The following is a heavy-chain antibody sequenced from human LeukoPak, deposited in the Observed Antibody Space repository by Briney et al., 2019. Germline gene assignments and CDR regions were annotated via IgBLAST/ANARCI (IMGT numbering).Heavy chain of an antibody. Sequence: PGGSLRHSCAASGFTFSTYWMGWVRQAPGKGLEWVAKIKPDGSEKDHVDSVKGRFTISRDNAKNSLYLQLNSLSAEDTAVYYCARSRFYFDYWGQGTLVTVSS. V-gene: IGHV3-7*01. CDR2: IKPDGSEK. CDR3: ARSRFYFDY. CDR1: GFTFSTYW. J-gene: IGHJ4*02.